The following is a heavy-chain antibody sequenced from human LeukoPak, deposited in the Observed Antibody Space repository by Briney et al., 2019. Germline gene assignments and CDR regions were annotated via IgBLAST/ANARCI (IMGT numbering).Heavy chain of an antibody. V-gene: IGHV1-18*01. D-gene: IGHD1-26*01. CDR3: ARGSGLVGATTIYY. CDR2: ISAYNGDT. CDR1: GYSFTSYG. Sequence: ASVKVSCKASGYSFTSYGITWVRQAPGQGLEWMGWISAYNGDTSYAQKLQGRVTMTTDTSTSTAYMELRSPRSDDTAVYYCARGSGLVGATTIYYWGQGTLVTVSS. J-gene: IGHJ4*02.